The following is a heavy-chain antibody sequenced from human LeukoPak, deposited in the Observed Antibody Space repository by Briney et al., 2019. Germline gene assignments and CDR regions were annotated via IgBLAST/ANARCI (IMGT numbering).Heavy chain of an antibody. V-gene: IGHV3-7*03. J-gene: IGHJ6*02. CDR1: GFTFSSYW. Sequence: PGGSLRLSCAASGFTFSSYWMSWVRQAPGKGLEWVANIKQDGSEKYYVDSVKGRFTISRDNSKNTLYLQMNSLRADDTAVYYCAREAVMPVAPVKIGTSDRPLYEYYGLDVWGQGTTVTVSS. CDR2: IKQDGSEK. CDR3: AREAVMPVAPVKIGTSDRPLYEYYGLDV. D-gene: IGHD1/OR15-1a*01.